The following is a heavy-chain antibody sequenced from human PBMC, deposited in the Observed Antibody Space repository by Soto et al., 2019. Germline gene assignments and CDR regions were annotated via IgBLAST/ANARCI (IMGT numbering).Heavy chain of an antibody. Sequence: ASVKVSCKASGYTFTSYGISWVRQAPGQGLEWMGWISAYNTNTNYAQKLQGRVTMTTDTSTSTSYMELRSLRSDDTAVYFCARDRLGATGDYWGRGTLVTVSS. CDR3: ARDRLGATGDY. V-gene: IGHV1-18*01. CDR1: GYTFTSYG. J-gene: IGHJ4*02. D-gene: IGHD1-26*01. CDR2: ISAYNTNT.